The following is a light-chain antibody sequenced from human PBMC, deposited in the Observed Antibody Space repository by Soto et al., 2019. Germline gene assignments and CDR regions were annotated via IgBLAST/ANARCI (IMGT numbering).Light chain of an antibody. CDR1: SSDVGSYNL. CDR3: CSYAGSSTWV. Sequence: QSVLTQPASVSGSPGQSITISCTGTSSDVGSYNLVSWYQQHPGKAPKLMIYEGSKRPSGVSNRFSGSKSGNTASLTISGLQAEYEADYYCCSYAGSSTWVFGGGTKLTVL. CDR2: EGS. V-gene: IGLV2-23*01. J-gene: IGLJ2*01.